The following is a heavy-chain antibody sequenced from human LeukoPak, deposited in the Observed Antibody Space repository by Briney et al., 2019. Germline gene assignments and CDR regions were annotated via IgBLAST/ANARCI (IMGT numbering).Heavy chain of an antibody. CDR3: ARSPVEVDGFDI. V-gene: IGHV3-74*01. D-gene: IGHD2-2*01. J-gene: IGHJ3*02. Sequence: TGGSLRLSCAASGFTFSSYWMYWVRQAQGKGLVWVSRINSDGCSTSYADSVKGRCSISRDNAKNTLYLQMNSLRAEDTAVYYCARSPVEVDGFDIWGQGTMATVSS. CDR1: GFTFSSYW. CDR2: INSDGCST.